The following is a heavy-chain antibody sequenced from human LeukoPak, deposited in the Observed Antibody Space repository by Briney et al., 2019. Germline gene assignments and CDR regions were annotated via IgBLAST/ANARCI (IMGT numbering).Heavy chain of an antibody. Sequence: GGSLRLSCAASGFTFSSYGMHWVRQAPGKGLEWVAVIWYDGSNKYYADSVKGRFTISRDNYKNTLYLQMNSLRAEDTAVYYCARVRAAAGRYHYYYGMDVWGQGTTVTVSS. J-gene: IGHJ6*02. V-gene: IGHV3-33*01. CDR2: IWYDGSNK. CDR1: GFTFSSYG. CDR3: ARVRAAAGRYHYYYGMDV. D-gene: IGHD6-13*01.